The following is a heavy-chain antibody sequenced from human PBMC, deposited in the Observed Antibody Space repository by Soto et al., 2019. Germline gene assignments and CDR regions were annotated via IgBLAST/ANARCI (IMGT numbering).Heavy chain of an antibody. V-gene: IGHV1-18*01. CDR3: ARVGGMITFGGVIAEDYYYYYMDV. J-gene: IGHJ6*03. CDR2: ISAYNGNT. Sequence: ASVKVSCKASGYTFTSYGISWVRQAPGQGLEWMGWISAYNGNTNYAQKLQGRVTMTTDTSTSTAYMELRSLRSDDTAVYYCARVGGMITFGGVIAEDYYYYYMDVWGKGTTVTVLL. D-gene: IGHD3-16*02. CDR1: GYTFTSYG.